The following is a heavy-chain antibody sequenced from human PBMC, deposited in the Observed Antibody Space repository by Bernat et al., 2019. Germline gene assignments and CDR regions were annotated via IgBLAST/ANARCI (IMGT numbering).Heavy chain of an antibody. Sequence: EVQLVESGGGLVQPGGSLRLSCAASGFTFSDHYMDWVRQAPGKGLEWVGRTRNKANSYTTEYAASVKGRFTISRDDSKNSLYLQMNSLKTEDTAVYYCARDSGSLRYWYLDLWGRGTLVTVSS. D-gene: IGHD1-26*01. J-gene: IGHJ2*01. CDR3: ARDSGSLRYWYLDL. CDR2: TRNKANSYTT. V-gene: IGHV3-72*01. CDR1: GFTFSDHY.